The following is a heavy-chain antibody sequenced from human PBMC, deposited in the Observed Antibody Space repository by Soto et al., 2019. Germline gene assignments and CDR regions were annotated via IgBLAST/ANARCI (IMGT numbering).Heavy chain of an antibody. J-gene: IGHJ6*02. D-gene: IGHD6-6*01. Sequence: GASVKVSCKASGCTFSSYAISCVRQAPGQVLEWMGGIIPIFGTTNYAQKFQGRVTITADESTSTAYMELSSLRSEDTAVYYCAREEYSSSSLYYYGMDVWGQGTTVTVSS. V-gene: IGHV1-69*13. CDR3: AREEYSSSSLYYYGMDV. CDR1: GCTFSSYA. CDR2: IIPIFGTT.